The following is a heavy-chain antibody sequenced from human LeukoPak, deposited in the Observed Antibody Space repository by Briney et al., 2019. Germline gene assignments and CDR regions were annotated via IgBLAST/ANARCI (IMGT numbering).Heavy chain of an antibody. D-gene: IGHD2-21*01. Sequence: GGSLRLSCAASGFTFSSYWMHWVRQAPGKGLVWVSRIKSDGSSTMYADSVKGRFTISRDNSKNTLYLQMNSLRAEDTAVYYCAKDQVISGSEASDIWGQGTMVTVSS. CDR3: AKDQVISGSEASDI. J-gene: IGHJ3*02. CDR2: IKSDGSST. CDR1: GFTFSSYW. V-gene: IGHV3-74*03.